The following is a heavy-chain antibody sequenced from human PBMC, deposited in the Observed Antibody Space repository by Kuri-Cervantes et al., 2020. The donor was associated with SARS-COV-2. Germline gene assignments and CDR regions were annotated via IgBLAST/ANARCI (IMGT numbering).Heavy chain of an antibody. Sequence: ASVKVSCKASGYTFTSYGISWVRQAPGQGLEWMGWISAYNGNTNYAQKLQGRVTMTTDTSTSTAYMELSSLRSEDTAVYYCARGGGRLRWSRAYYYYMDVWGKGTTVTVSS. CDR2: ISAYNGNT. V-gene: IGHV1-18*01. CDR1: GYTFTSYG. J-gene: IGHJ6*03. D-gene: IGHD4-23*01. CDR3: ARGGGRLRWSRAYYYYMDV.